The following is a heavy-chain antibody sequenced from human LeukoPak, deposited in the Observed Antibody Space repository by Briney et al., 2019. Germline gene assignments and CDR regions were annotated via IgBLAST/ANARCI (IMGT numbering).Heavy chain of an antibody. CDR2: IYTSGST. V-gene: IGHV4-4*07. Sequence: SETLSLTCTVSGGSISSYYWSWIRQPAGKGLEWIGRIYTSGSTNYNPSLKSRVTISGDTSKNQFSLRLSSVTAADTAVYYCARNLMTGYYNQFDYWGQGTLVTVSS. J-gene: IGHJ4*02. CDR1: GGSISSYY. CDR3: ARNLMTGYYNQFDY. D-gene: IGHD3-9*01.